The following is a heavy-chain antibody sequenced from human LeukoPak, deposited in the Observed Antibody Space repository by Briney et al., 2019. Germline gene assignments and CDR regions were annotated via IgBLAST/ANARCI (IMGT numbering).Heavy chain of an antibody. J-gene: IGHJ4*02. CDR1: GGSISSGGYY. Sequence: SGPGLVKPSQTLSLTCTVSGGSISSGGYYWSWIRQHPGKGLEWIVYIYYSGSTYYNPSLKSRVTISVDTSKNQFSLKLSSVTAADTAVYYCARVVVVAATLVYYFDYWGQGTLVTVSS. D-gene: IGHD2-15*01. V-gene: IGHV4-31*03. CDR2: IYYSGST. CDR3: ARVVVVAATLVYYFDY.